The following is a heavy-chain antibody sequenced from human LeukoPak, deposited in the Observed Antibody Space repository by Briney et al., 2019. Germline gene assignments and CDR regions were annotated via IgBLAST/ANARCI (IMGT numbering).Heavy chain of an antibody. J-gene: IGHJ5*02. CDR2: INTIGNKI. CDR3: AKGRYSSSWAPFDP. D-gene: IGHD4-11*01. V-gene: IGHV3-23*05. Sequence: QPGGSLRLSCSASEFSVSTYGMNWVRQAPGRGLEWVSSINTIGNKIYYGDSVKGRFTISRDNSKNTLSLQMNNLRAEDTATYYCAKGRYSSSWAPFDPWGQGTLVTVSS. CDR1: EFSVSTYG.